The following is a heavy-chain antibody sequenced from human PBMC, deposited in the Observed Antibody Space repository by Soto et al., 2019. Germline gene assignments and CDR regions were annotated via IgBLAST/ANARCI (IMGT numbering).Heavy chain of an antibody. Sequence: ASVKVSCKASGYTFTSYAMHWVRQAPGQRLEWMGWINAGNGNTKYSQKFQGRVTITRDTSASTAYMELSSLRSEDTAVYYCARGVAATIHYYYYGMDVWGQGTTVTVSS. D-gene: IGHD2-15*01. V-gene: IGHV1-3*01. CDR2: INAGNGNT. J-gene: IGHJ6*02. CDR3: ARGVAATIHYYYYGMDV. CDR1: GYTFTSYA.